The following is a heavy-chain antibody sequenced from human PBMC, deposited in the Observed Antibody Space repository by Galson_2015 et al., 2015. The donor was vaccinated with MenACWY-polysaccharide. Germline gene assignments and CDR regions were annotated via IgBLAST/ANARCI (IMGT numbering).Heavy chain of an antibody. CDR3: ARGMEDSGRYNFDY. Sequence: ETLSLTCAVSGYSISSDYHWGWIRQPPGKGLEWIGTIHHSGDTYYKPSLRSRLTMSTDAPKNEFSLKVIFVTAADTAVYYCARGMEDSGRYNFDYWGQGTLVTVSS. V-gene: IGHV4-38-2*01. CDR1: GYSISSDYH. J-gene: IGHJ4*02. CDR2: IHHSGDT. D-gene: IGHD1-26*01.